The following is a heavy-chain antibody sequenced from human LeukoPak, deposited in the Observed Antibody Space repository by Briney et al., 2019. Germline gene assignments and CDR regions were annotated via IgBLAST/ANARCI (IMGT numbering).Heavy chain of an antibody. J-gene: IGHJ4*02. V-gene: IGHV4-4*07. Sequence: SETLSLTCSISGGSFSSYFWSWVRQPAGKGLEWIGRIYPSGNTNYNPSLKSRVTLSVDTSKTQFSLRLSSVTAADTAVYYCARDRYIYCGGDCHAFDYWGQGTLVTVSS. CDR1: GGSFSSYF. CDR2: IYPSGNT. D-gene: IGHD2-21*02. CDR3: ARDRYIYCGGDCHAFDY.